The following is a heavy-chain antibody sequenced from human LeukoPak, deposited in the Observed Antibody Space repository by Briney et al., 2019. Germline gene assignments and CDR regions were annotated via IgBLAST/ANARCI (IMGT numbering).Heavy chain of an antibody. CDR3: AKKQGGYGFDI. D-gene: IGHD3-16*01. Sequence: GGSLRLSCAASGFTFSSYAMGWVRQAPGKGLEWVSGISDSGGSTYYADSVKGRFTFSRDNSKNTLYLQMNSLKAEDTAVYYCAKKQGGYGFDIWGQGTMVTVSS. CDR1: GFTFSSYA. J-gene: IGHJ3*02. V-gene: IGHV3-23*01. CDR2: ISDSGGST.